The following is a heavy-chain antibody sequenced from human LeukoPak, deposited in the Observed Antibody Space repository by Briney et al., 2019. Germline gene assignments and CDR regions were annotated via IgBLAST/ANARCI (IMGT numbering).Heavy chain of an antibody. V-gene: IGHV6-1*01. CDR2: AYYRSKWYI. CDR1: GDSVSGSPAV. Sequence: SQTLSLTCAISGDSVSGSPAVWNWIRQSPSRGLEWLGRAYYRSKWYIDYAVSVEGRITITPDTSKNQFSLQLNSVTPEDTAVYYCARRAVRGGTNFDYWGQGTLVTVSS. CDR3: ARRAVRGGTNFDY. J-gene: IGHJ4*02. D-gene: IGHD3-10*01.